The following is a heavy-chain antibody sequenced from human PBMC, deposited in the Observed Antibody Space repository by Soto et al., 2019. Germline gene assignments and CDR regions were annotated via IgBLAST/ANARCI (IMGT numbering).Heavy chain of an antibody. V-gene: IGHV3-48*01. CDR1: GFIFSNYG. J-gene: IGHJ4*02. Sequence: GGSLRLSCAASGFIFSNYGMNWVRQASGKGQEWVSYISSSASTTVYADSVKGRFSTSRDKADNSLYLQMNSLRAEDTAVYYCAREWGYCSGGSCQTVFDFWGQGTLVTVSS. CDR3: AREWGYCSGGSCQTVFDF. D-gene: IGHD2-15*01. CDR2: ISSSASTT.